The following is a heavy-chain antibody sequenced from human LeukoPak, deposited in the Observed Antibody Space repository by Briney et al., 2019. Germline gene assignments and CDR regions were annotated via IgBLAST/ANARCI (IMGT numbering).Heavy chain of an antibody. CDR2: IYTSGST. V-gene: IGHV4-61*02. CDR1: GGSISSGSYY. CDR3: ARDSGGDPNTFDY. D-gene: IGHD4-17*01. J-gene: IGHJ4*02. Sequence: PSQTLSLTCTVSGGSISSGSYYWSWIRQPAGKGLEWIGRIYTSGSTNYNPSLKSRVTISVDTSKNQFSLKLSSVTAADTAVYYCARDSGGDPNTFDYWSQGTLVTVSS.